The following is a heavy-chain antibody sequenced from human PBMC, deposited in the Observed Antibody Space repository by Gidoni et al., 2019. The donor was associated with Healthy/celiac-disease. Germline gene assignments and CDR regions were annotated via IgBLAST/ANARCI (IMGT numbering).Heavy chain of an antibody. CDR1: GVTFSSAD. Sequence: EVQRLEAGGGLVQPGGSLRITCGAAGVTFSSADMSWGRRAPGKGLGWVSAIRGSGGSTYYADSVEGRFTISRDNSKNTLYLQMNSLRAEDTAVYYCAKEGHYYDILTGYFLPDYSYGMDVWVQGTTVTVSS. V-gene: IGHV3-23*01. CDR2: IRGSGGST. CDR3: AKEGHYYDILTGYFLPDYSYGMDV. J-gene: IGHJ6*02. D-gene: IGHD3-9*01.